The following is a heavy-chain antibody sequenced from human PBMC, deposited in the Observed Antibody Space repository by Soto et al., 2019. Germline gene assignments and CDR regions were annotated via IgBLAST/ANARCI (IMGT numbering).Heavy chain of an antibody. CDR1: GDYIRSISDY. D-gene: IGHD2-2*01. J-gene: IGHJ4*02. V-gene: IGHV4-39*01. Sequence: SETLCLPYTVAGDYIRSISDYCVWNHKPPGKGLEWIASIFYSGITYFNPSLTSRVTISVDTSNKQLSLKLSSVTAADTAVYYCARRWYCGSTSCQKYFDYWGQGTLVTVSS. CDR2: IFYSGIT. CDR3: ARRWYCGSTSCQKYFDY.